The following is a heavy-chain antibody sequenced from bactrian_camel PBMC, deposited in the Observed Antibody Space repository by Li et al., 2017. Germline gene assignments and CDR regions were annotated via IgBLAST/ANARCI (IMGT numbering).Heavy chain of an antibody. Sequence: QLVESGGGLVQPGGSLRLSCAASGFAFNESRMSWVRQVPGKELEWVSRANTGDGMLSYTDSVKGRFTISRDNAKSTLYLHLNSLETDDTALYYCARIPICTYCQAWLKDDYYGYWAQGTQVTVS. CDR3: ARIPICTYCQAWLKDDYYGY. CDR2: ANTGDGML. CDR1: GFAFNESR. V-gene: IGHV3S28*01. J-gene: IGHJ4*01. D-gene: IGHD1*01.